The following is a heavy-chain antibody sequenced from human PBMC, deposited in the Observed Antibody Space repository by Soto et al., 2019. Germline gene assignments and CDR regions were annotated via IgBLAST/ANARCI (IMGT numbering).Heavy chain of an antibody. CDR2: IIPIFGTA. CDR1: GGTFSSYA. V-gene: IGHV1-69*13. CDR3: ARGVLRFLEWLLQSPATYYGMDV. D-gene: IGHD3-3*01. Sequence: SVKVSCKASGGTFSSYAISWVRQAPGQGLEWMGGIIPIFGTANYAQKFQGRVTITADESTSTAYMELSSLRSEDTAVYYCARGVLRFLEWLLQSPATYYGMDVWGQGTTVTVSS. J-gene: IGHJ6*02.